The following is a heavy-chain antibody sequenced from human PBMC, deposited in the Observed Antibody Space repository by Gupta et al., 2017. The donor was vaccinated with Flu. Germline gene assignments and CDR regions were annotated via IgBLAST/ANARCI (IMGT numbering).Heavy chain of an antibody. J-gene: IGHJ4*02. V-gene: IGHV1-18*01. CDR1: GYTFTSYG. Sequence: QVQLVQSGAAVKKPGASVKVSCKASGYTFTSYGISWVRQAPGQGLEWMGWISAYNGNTNYAQKLQGRVTRTTDTSTSTAYMELRSLRSDDTAVYYCARGRITGTPDFGYYFDYWGQGTLVTVSS. CDR2: ISAYNGNT. CDR3: ARGRITGTPDFGYYFDY. D-gene: IGHD1-20*01.